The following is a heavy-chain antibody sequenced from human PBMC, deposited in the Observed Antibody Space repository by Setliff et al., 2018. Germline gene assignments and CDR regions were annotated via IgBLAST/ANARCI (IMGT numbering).Heavy chain of an antibody. D-gene: IGHD2-8*01. J-gene: IGHJ6*02. CDR3: AKEHVVISFVTNTHHHYGMDV. CDR1: GGSISSSSYY. V-gene: IGHV4-61*02. CDR2: IYTDGTI. Sequence: SETLSLTCTVSGGSISSSSYYWGWFRQPAGKGLEWIGRIYTDGTINYNPSLKSRVSISADTSMNHFSLRMTSVSAADTAVYYCAKEHVVISFVTNTHHHYGMDVWGQGATVTVSS.